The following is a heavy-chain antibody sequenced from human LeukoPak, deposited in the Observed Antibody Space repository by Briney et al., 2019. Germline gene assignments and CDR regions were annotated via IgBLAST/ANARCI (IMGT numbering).Heavy chain of an antibody. D-gene: IGHD3-3*02. CDR3: ARDMRILPEGGY. V-gene: IGHV3-21*01. CDR1: GFTFSSYS. J-gene: IGHJ4*02. Sequence: PGGSLRLSCAASGFTFSSYSMNWVRQAPGKGLEWVSSISSSSSYIYYADSVKGRFTISRDNAKNSLYLQMNSLRAEDTAVYYCARDMRILPEGGYWGQGTLVTVSS. CDR2: ISSSSSYI.